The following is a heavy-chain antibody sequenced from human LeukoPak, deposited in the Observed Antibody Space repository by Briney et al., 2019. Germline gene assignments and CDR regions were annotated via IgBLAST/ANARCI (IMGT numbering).Heavy chain of an antibody. J-gene: IGHJ4*02. CDR1: GCTFSSYA. CDR3: ARAFQSLGGLSLPDY. Sequence: ASVKVSFKASGCTFSSYAISWVRQAPGQGLEWMGWIHPSTGNPAYAQGFIGRLVFSLDTPVSTTYLQISSLKAEETAVYFCARAFQSLGGLSLPDYWGQGTLVTVSS. V-gene: IGHV7-4-1*02. D-gene: IGHD3-16*02. CDR2: IHPSTGNP.